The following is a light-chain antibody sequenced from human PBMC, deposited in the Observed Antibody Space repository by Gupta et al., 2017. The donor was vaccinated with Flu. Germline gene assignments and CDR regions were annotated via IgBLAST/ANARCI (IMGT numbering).Light chain of an antibody. CDR3: QQSYSNLYT. Sequence: PSSLSASVGDRVTITCRASQSISSYLNWYQQKPGKVPKLLLYAASSLQSGVLSRFSGSGSGTDFTLTISSLKPEDFATYYCQQSYSNLYTFGQGTKLEIK. J-gene: IGKJ2*01. V-gene: IGKV1-39*01. CDR2: AAS. CDR1: QSISSY.